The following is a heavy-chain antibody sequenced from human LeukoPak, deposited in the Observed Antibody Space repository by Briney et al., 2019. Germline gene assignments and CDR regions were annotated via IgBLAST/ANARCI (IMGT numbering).Heavy chain of an antibody. Sequence: GGSLRLSCAASGFTFSTYWMHWVRHAPGKGLVWVSRISSDGSIAINADSVEGRFTVSRDNAKNTLYLQMNSLRVEDTAVYYCARADYGGNSDFHYWGQGTLATVSS. CDR3: ARADYGGNSDFHY. D-gene: IGHD4-23*01. CDR1: GFTFSTYW. CDR2: ISSDGSIA. V-gene: IGHV3-74*01. J-gene: IGHJ4*02.